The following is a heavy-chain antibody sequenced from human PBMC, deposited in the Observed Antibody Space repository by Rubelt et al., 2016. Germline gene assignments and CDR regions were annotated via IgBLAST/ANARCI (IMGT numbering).Heavy chain of an antibody. CDR2: INHSGST. J-gene: IGHJ4*02. D-gene: IGHD3-22*01. CDR1: VGSFSGYY. Sequence: QVQLQQWGAGLLKPSETLSLTCAVYVGSFSGYYWSWIRQPPGKGLEWIGDINHSGSTNYNPSLKSRVTISVDTSKNQFSLKLSSVTAADTAVYYCARGKEGLGVTMMDYWGQGTLVTVSS. V-gene: IGHV4-34*01. CDR3: ARGKEGLGVTMMDY.